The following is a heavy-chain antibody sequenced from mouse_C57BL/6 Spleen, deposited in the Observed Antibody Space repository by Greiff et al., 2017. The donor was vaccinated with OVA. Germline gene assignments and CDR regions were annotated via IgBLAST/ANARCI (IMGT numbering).Heavy chain of an antibody. CDR3: ARTGTVVPNWYFDV. CDR1: GYTFTSYW. V-gene: IGHV1-72*01. Sequence: QVTLKVSGAELVKPGASVKLSCKASGYTFTSYWMHWVKQRPGRGLEWIGRIDPNSGGTKYNEKFKSKATLTVDKPSSTAYMQLSSLTSEDSAVYYCARTGTVVPNWYFDVWGTGTTVTVSS. CDR2: IDPNSGGT. J-gene: IGHJ1*03. D-gene: IGHD1-1*01.